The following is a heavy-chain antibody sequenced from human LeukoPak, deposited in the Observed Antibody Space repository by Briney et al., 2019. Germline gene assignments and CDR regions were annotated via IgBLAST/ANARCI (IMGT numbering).Heavy chain of an antibody. D-gene: IGHD1-26*01. CDR3: ARHAGFRNSGSYDY. J-gene: IGHJ4*02. V-gene: IGHV4-38-2*02. Sequence: SETLSLTCTVSGYSISSGYYWGWIRQPPGKGLEWIGSIYHSGSTYYNPSLKSRVTISVDTSKNQFSLKLSSVTAADTAVYYCARHAGFRNSGSYDYWGQGTLVTVSS. CDR2: IYHSGST. CDR1: GYSISSGYY.